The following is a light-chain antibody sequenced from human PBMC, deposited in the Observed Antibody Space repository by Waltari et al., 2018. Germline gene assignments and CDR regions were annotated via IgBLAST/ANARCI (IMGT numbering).Light chain of an antibody. CDR2: DKN. J-gene: IGLJ2*01. V-gene: IGLV3-19*01. Sequence: SSELTQAPAVSVAMGQTVTITCQGNGLRSYYARWYQQRPGQAPILIMYDKNNRPSGVPDRFSGSNSDNTASLTITGAQAEDEASYYCHSRDASGVGGSFGGGTKLTVL. CDR1: GLRSYY. CDR3: HSRDASGVGGS.